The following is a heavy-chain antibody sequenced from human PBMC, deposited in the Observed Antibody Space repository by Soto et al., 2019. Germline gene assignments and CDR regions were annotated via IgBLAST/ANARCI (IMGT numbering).Heavy chain of an antibody. J-gene: IGHJ6*02. CDR2: ISDSSSYI. V-gene: IGHV3-21*01. CDR3: ARYDSSGYYWPYYYYGMDV. Sequence: EVQLVESGGGLVKSGGSLRLSCAASGFTFSTYSMNWVRQAPGKGLEWVSSISDSSSYIYYADSVKGRFTISRDNAKNSLYLQMNSLRAEDTAVYYCARYDSSGYYWPYYYYGMDVWGQGTTVTVSS. D-gene: IGHD3-22*01. CDR1: GFTFSTYS.